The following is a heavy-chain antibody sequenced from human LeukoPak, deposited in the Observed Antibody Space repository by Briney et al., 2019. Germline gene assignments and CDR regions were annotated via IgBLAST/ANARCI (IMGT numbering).Heavy chain of an antibody. Sequence: TGGSPRLSCAASGFTFSSYSMNWVRQAPGKGLEWVSSISSSSSYIYYADSVKGRFTISRDNAKNSLYLQMNSLRAEDTAVYYCAGEATGYSSGWYRGDYYFYYMDVWGKGTTVTVSS. V-gene: IGHV3-21*01. J-gene: IGHJ6*03. CDR2: ISSSSSYI. CDR1: GFTFSSYS. D-gene: IGHD6-19*01. CDR3: AGEATGYSSGWYRGDYYFYYMDV.